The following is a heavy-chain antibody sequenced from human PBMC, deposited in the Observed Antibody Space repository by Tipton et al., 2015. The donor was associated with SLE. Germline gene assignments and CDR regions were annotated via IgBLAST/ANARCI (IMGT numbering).Heavy chain of an antibody. Sequence: TLSLTCTVSGDSISSGRHYWSWIRQPAGKGLEWIGHIYENGGTNYNPSLRSRVTMSVDTSKNQFSLDLTSLTAADTAVYYCARLLCTNGVCPFDYWGQGILVTVSS. J-gene: IGHJ4*02. CDR3: ARLLCTNGVCPFDY. V-gene: IGHV4-61*09. D-gene: IGHD2-8*01. CDR1: GDSISSGRHY. CDR2: IYENGGT.